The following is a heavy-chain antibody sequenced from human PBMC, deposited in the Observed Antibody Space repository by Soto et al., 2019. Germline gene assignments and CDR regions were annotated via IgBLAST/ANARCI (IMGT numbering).Heavy chain of an antibody. D-gene: IGHD3-22*01. CDR1: GFSLSITGMC. CDR2: IDWDDDK. J-gene: IGHJ6*02. CDR3: ARARIYYDSSELPYYYGMDV. V-gene: IGHV2-70*11. Sequence: ASGPTLVNPTQTLTLTCTFSGFSLSITGMCVSWIRQPPGEALEWLARIDWDDDKYYSTSLKTRLTISKDTSKNQVVLTMTNMDPVDTATYYCARARIYYDSSELPYYYGMDVWGQGTTVTVSS.